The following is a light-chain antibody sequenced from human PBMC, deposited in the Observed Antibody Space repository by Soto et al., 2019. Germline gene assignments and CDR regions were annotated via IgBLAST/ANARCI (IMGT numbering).Light chain of an antibody. Sequence: DIQMTQSPSTLSASVGDRVTITCRASQSIGSWLAWYQQKPGKAPKLLIFKASTLESGVPSRFSGSGSGTEFTLTISSLQPDDFATYYCQQYESYSVTFGQGTRLEIK. V-gene: IGKV1-5*03. CDR2: KAS. J-gene: IGKJ5*01. CDR3: QQYESYSVT. CDR1: QSIGSW.